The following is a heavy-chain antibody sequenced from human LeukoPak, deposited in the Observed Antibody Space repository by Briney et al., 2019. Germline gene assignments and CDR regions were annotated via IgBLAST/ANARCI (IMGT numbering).Heavy chain of an antibody. V-gene: IGHV4-39*01. CDR1: GGFLRSSNYY. Sequence: SDTQSLTCTVSGGFLRSSNYYWGWSRQPPGKGLDWIGSIYYSGSTYYNPSVKSRVTISVDTSKNELSLKLSSVTAADTAVYYCARRRRATPGLFDYWGQGTLVTVSS. D-gene: IGHD5-12*01. CDR3: ARRRRATPGLFDY. J-gene: IGHJ4*02. CDR2: IYYSGST.